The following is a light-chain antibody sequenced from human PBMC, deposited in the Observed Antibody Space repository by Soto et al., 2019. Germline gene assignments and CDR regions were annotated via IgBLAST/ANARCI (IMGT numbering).Light chain of an antibody. J-gene: IGKJ5*01. V-gene: IGKV3-20*01. CDR2: GAS. CDR3: QQYGSSQIT. CDR1: QSVTSSF. Sequence: IGLRQSPGTLSLKTGERATLSCRASQSVTSSFLAWYQQKPGQAPRLLIYGASSRATGIPDRFSGSGSGTDFTLTISRLEPEEFAVYYCQQYGSSQITFGQLRRPEI.